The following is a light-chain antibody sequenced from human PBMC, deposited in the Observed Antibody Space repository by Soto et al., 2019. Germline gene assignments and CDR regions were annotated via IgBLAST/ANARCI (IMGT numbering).Light chain of an antibody. V-gene: IGKV1-9*01. J-gene: IGKJ5*01. Sequence: DIQLTQSPSFLSASVGDRVTITCRASQGISSYLAWYKQKPGEAPKFLIYAASTLRGGVASRFSGCGSGTEFTLTISSLQPEDFATYYCQGLNDYPISFGQVTRLETK. CDR2: AAS. CDR1: QGISSY. CDR3: QGLNDYPIS.